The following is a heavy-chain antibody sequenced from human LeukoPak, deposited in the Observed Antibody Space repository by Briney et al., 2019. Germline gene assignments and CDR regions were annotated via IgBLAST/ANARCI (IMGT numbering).Heavy chain of an antibody. D-gene: IGHD1-1*01. CDR3: AKGLLSSNWLDY. V-gene: IGHV3-21*01. CDR1: GFTFTTYT. CDR2: ITSSSSYI. Sequence: PGGSLRLSCVASGFTFTTYTMNWVRQAPGKGLEWVSSITSSSSYIYYIDSVKGRFTISRDNSKNTLFMQMNSLRPEDSAVFYCAKGLLSSNWLDYWGQGTLVTVSS. J-gene: IGHJ4*02.